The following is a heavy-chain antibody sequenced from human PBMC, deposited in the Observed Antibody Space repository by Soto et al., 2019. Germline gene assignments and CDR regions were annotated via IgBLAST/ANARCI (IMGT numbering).Heavy chain of an antibody. V-gene: IGHV4-59*01. CDR3: AGSSGLRSLYGMDV. Sequence: SETLSLTCTVSGGSISSYYWSWIRQPPGKGLEWIGYIYYSGSTNYNPSLKSRVTISVDTSKNQFSLKLSSVTAADTAVYYCAGSSGLRSLYGMDVWGQGTTVTVSS. J-gene: IGHJ6*02. CDR1: GGSISSYY. CDR2: IYYSGST. D-gene: IGHD5-12*01.